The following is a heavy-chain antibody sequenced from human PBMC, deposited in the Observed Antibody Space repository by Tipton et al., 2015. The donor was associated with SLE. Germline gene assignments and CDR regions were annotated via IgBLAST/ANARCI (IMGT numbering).Heavy chain of an antibody. V-gene: IGHV4-61*05. CDR2: IYYSGST. Sequence: GLVKPSETLSLTCTVSGGSISSSSYYWSWIRQPPGKGLEWIGYIYYSGSTNYNPSLKSRVTISVDTSKNQFSLKLSSVTAADTAVYYCAMFGRLSRDAFDIWGQGTMVTVSS. D-gene: IGHD3-16*01. CDR1: GGSISSSSYY. CDR3: AMFGRLSRDAFDI. J-gene: IGHJ3*02.